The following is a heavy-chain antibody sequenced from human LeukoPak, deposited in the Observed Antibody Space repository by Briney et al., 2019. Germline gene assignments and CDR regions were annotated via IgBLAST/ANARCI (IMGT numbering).Heavy chain of an antibody. CDR1: GFTFSSYG. V-gene: IGHV3-33*01. D-gene: IGHD4-23*01. Sequence: GRSLRLSCAASGFTFSSYGMHWVRQAPGKGLEWVAVIWYDGSNKYYADSVKGRFTISRDNSKNTLYLQMNSLRAEDTAVYYCARDDYGGNSGFDYWGQGTLVTVSS. CDR3: ARDDYGGNSGFDY. CDR2: IWYDGSNK. J-gene: IGHJ4*02.